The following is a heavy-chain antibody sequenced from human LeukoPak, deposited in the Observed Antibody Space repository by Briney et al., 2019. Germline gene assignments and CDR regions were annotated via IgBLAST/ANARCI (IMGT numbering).Heavy chain of an antibody. CDR3: ARDTRGDILTGAHAFDI. J-gene: IGHJ3*02. V-gene: IGHV4-59*11. CDR2: ISYIGST. D-gene: IGHD3-9*01. Sequence: KPSETLSLTCTVSGGSISNHYWSWIRQPPGKGLEWIGYISYIGSTNYKSSLKSRVTISGDTSKNQFSLKLSSVTAADTAVYYCARDTRGDILTGAHAFDIWGQGTMVTVSS. CDR1: GGSISNHY.